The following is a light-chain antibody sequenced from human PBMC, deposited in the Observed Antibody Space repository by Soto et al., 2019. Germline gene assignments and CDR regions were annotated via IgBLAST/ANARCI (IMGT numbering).Light chain of an antibody. CDR2: AAS. V-gene: IGKV1-39*01. Sequence: DIQMTQSPSSLSASVGDRVTITCRASQTISSYLSWYHQKPGKAPKLLIYAASRLQSGVPSRFSGSGSGTDFTLTISSLQPEDFATYYCQQHYTTPWTFGQGTKVEIK. J-gene: IGKJ1*01. CDR1: QTISSY. CDR3: QQHYTTPWT.